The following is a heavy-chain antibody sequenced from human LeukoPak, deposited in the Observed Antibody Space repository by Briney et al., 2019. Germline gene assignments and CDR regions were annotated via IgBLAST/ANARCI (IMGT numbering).Heavy chain of an antibody. CDR3: ARGGAMYYYGSGSSNWFDP. CDR1: GYTFTSYD. CDR2: MNPNSGNT. Sequence: GASVKVSCKASGYTFTSYDINWVRQATGQGLEWMGWMNPNSGNTGYAQKFQGRVTMTRNTSISTAYMELSSLRSEDTAVYYCARGGAMYYYGSGSSNWFDPWGQGTLVTVSS. V-gene: IGHV1-8*01. J-gene: IGHJ5*02. D-gene: IGHD3-10*01.